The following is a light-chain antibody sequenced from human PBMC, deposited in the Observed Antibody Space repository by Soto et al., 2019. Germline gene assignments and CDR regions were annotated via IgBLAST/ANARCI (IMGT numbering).Light chain of an antibody. Sequence: QSALTQPASVSGSPGQSITISCTGTSSDVGGYNSVSWYRQDPGKAPKLMIYDVTNRPSGVSNRFSGSKSGNTASLTVSGLQADDEADYYCSSYAASTLYVFGTGTKLTVL. CDR1: SSDVGGYNS. J-gene: IGLJ1*01. CDR3: SSYAASTLYV. CDR2: DVT. V-gene: IGLV2-14*01.